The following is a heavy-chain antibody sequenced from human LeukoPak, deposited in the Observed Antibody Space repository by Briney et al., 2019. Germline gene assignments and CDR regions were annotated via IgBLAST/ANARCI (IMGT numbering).Heavy chain of an antibody. CDR2: IYYTGNT. D-gene: IGHD5-24*01. V-gene: IGHV4-59*01. CDR3: ARDRLQLQS. CDR1: GGAISYYY. Sequence: SETLSLTCTVSGGAISYYYWNWIRQPPGKGLEWIGYIYYTGNTNYNPSLKSRVTISVDTSKNQFSLKLSSETAADTAVYYCARDRLQLQSWGQGTLVTVSS. J-gene: IGHJ5*02.